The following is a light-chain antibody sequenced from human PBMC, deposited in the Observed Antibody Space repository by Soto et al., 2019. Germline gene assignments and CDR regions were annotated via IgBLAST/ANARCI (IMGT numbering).Light chain of an antibody. Sequence: DIQMTQSPSTLSASVGDRVTITCRASQTISNWLAWYQQKPGKAPKVLIFDASTLDGGVPSRFSGRRSGTDFTLTISSLQPSDFATYYCQQYNTHPLTFGGGTKVEI. J-gene: IGKJ4*01. CDR3: QQYNTHPLT. CDR2: DAS. CDR1: QTISNW. V-gene: IGKV1-5*01.